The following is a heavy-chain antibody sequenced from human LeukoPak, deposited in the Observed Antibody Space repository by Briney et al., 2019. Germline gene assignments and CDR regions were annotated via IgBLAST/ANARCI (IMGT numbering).Heavy chain of an antibody. Sequence: ASVKVSCKASGYTFTSYYMHWVRQAPGQGPEWMGIINPSGGSTSYAQKFQGRVTMTRDTSTSTVYMELSSLRSEDTAVYYCARGPVDNYYYYYGMDVWGQGTTVTVSS. J-gene: IGHJ6*02. V-gene: IGHV1-46*01. CDR3: ARGPVDNYYYYYGMDV. CDR2: INPSGGST. D-gene: IGHD5-24*01. CDR1: GYTFTSYY.